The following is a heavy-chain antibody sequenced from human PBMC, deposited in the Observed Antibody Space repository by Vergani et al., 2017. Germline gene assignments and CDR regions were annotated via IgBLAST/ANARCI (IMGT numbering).Heavy chain of an antibody. CDR2: ISTSSSSI. J-gene: IGHJ5*02. V-gene: IGHV3-21*01. CDR3: ATLPLQTQQQVTS. CDR1: GFTFSDYN. Sequence: EVHLVESGGSLVMPGGSLRLSCAASGFTFSDYNMNWVRQAPGKGLEWVSSISTSSSSIFYADSVKGRFIISRDNARNSLYLQMNSLKTEDTAVYYCATLPLQTQQQVTSWGQGTLVTVSS. D-gene: IGHD6-13*01.